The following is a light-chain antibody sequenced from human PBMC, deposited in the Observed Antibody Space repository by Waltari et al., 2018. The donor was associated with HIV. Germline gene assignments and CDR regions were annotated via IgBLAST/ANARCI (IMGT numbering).Light chain of an antibody. Sequence: QSALTQPASVSGSPGQSITISCTGTSSDVGGYKYVSWYQQHPDKAPKLVIFEVNKRPSGVSNRFSGSKSGNTASLTISGLQAEDEADYYCSSYTSSRTLVFGGGTKLTVL. CDR2: EVN. J-gene: IGLJ3*02. CDR1: SSDVGGYKY. V-gene: IGLV2-14*01. CDR3: SSYTSSRTLV.